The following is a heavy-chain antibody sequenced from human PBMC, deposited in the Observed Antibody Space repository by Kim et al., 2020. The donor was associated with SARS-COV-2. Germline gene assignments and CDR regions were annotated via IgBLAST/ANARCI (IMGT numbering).Heavy chain of an antibody. V-gene: IGHV3-21*01. Sequence: GGSLRLSCAASGFTFSSYSMNWVRQAPGKGLEWVSSISSSSSYIYYADSVKGRFTISRDNAKNSLYLQMNSLRAEDTAVYYCARDPRGSAAWGTAWFDPWGQGTLVTVSS. CDR2: ISSSSSYI. D-gene: IGHD3-16*01. CDR3: ARDPRGSAAWGTAWFDP. CDR1: GFTFSSYS. J-gene: IGHJ5*02.